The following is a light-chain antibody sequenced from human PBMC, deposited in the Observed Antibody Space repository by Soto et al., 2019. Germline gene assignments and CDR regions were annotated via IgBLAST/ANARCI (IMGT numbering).Light chain of an antibody. J-gene: IGKJ5*01. CDR3: QQRNMWPIT. V-gene: IGKV3-11*01. CDR1: QSVDNSH. CDR2: GAS. Sequence: PGERATLSCRASQSVDNSHVAWYQQRRGLPPRLLIYGASNRATGIPDRFSGSGSGADFTLTISSLEPEDSAVYYCQQRNMWPITFGQGTRLEIK.